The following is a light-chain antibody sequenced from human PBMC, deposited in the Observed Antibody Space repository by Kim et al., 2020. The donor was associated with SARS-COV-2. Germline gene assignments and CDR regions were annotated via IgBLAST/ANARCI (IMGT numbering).Light chain of an antibody. Sequence: GQSITISCTGTSRDVGGYNYVSWYQQHPGKAPKLMIYDVSNRPSGVSNRFSGSKSGNTASLTISGLHAEDEADYYCNSYTSSSTLVFGGGTQLTVL. CDR2: DVS. V-gene: IGLV2-14*03. J-gene: IGLJ2*01. CDR1: SRDVGGYNY. CDR3: NSYTSSSTLV.